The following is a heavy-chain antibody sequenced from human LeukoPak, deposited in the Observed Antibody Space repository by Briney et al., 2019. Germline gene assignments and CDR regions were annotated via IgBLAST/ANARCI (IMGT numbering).Heavy chain of an antibody. J-gene: IGHJ4*02. CDR3: ATGVAAAGRGGY. CDR1: GFTFSSYE. V-gene: IGHV3-66*01. Sequence: PGGSLRLSCAASGFTFSSYEMNWVRQAPGKGLEWVSVIYSGGSTYYADSVKGRFTISRDNSKNTLDLQMNSLRAEDTAVYYCATGVAAAGRGGYWGQGTLVTVSS. D-gene: IGHD6-13*01. CDR2: IYSGGST.